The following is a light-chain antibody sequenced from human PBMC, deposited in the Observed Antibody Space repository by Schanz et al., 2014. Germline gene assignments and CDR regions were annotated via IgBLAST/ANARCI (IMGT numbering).Light chain of an antibody. CDR2: DVS. Sequence: QSALTQPPSASGSPGQSVTISCTGTSSDVGTYNYVSWYQQHPGKAPKLMIYDVSKRPSGVPDRFSGSKSGNTASLTISGLQAEDEADYYCSSYAGSNKYVVFGGGTKLTVL. CDR1: SSDVGTYNY. CDR3: SSYAGSNKYVV. V-gene: IGLV2-8*01. J-gene: IGLJ2*01.